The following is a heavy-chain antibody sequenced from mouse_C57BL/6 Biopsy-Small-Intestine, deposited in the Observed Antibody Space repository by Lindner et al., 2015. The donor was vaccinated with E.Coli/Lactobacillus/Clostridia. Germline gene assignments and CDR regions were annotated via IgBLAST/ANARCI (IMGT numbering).Heavy chain of an antibody. CDR1: GYTFTDYV. Sequence: VQLQESGPELVKPGASVKMSCKASGYTFTDYVMHWVRQKPGQGLEWIGYIAPYNDGTEYNGKFQGKATLTSDKSSSTAYMELSSLTSEDSAVYYCARQGYSNYDWFAYWGQGTLVTVSA. CDR2: IAPYNDGT. V-gene: IGHV1-14*01. CDR3: ARQGYSNYDWFAY. J-gene: IGHJ3*01. D-gene: IGHD2-5*01.